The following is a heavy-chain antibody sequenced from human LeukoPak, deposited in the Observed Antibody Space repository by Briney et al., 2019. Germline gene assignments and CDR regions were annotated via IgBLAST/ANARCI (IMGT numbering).Heavy chain of an antibody. CDR1: GSSFTSYW. J-gene: IGHJ4*02. Sequence: HGESLKISCKGSGSSFTSYWIAWVRPMPGKGLEWMGIIYPGDSETRYSPSFQGQVTTSVDKSISTAYLQWSSLKASDTAMYYCARRLYYGSSLNYFDDWGQGTLVTVSS. V-gene: IGHV5-51*01. CDR2: IYPGDSET. CDR3: ARRLYYGSSLNYFDD. D-gene: IGHD3-10*01.